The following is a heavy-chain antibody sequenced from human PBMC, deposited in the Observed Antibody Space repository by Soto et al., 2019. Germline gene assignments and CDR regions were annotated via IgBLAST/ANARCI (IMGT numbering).Heavy chain of an antibody. CDR3: TRDPGAYSSTWSFYFDS. CDR1: GFTFSRFW. Sequence: GGSLRLSCAASGFTFSRFWMHWVRQAPGKGLVWVSRINTDGSSTTYADSVKGRFTISRDNTKNTLYLQMDSLRAEDTGVYYCTRDPGAYSSTWSFYFDSWGQGTLVTVSS. V-gene: IGHV3-74*01. CDR2: INTDGSST. D-gene: IGHD6-13*01. J-gene: IGHJ4*02.